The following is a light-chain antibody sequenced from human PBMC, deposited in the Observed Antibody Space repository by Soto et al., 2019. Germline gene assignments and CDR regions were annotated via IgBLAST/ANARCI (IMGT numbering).Light chain of an antibody. CDR1: SSNIGSNY. V-gene: IGLV1-47*01. CDR3: TACDDSLSGPV. CDR2: RNN. J-gene: IGLJ7*01. Sequence: QSVLTQPPSASGTPGQRVTISCSGSSSNIGSNYVYWYQQLPGTAPKLLIYRNNQRPSGVPDRFSGSKSGTSASLAISGLLSEDEAYYYCTACDDSLSGPVFGGGTQLTVL.